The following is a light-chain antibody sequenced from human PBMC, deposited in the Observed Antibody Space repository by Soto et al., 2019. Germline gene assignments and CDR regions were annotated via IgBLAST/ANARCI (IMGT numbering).Light chain of an antibody. J-gene: IGLJ3*02. V-gene: IGLV1-44*01. Sequence: QSVLTQPPSASGTPGQGVTISCSGSRSNIGKNFVYWYQQFPGTAPKVVIYSDNQGPSGVPDRFSGSKSGTSASLAISGLQSEDEADYYCAAWDDNLDAWVFGGGTKLTVL. CDR2: SDN. CDR3: AAWDDNLDAWV. CDR1: RSNIGKNF.